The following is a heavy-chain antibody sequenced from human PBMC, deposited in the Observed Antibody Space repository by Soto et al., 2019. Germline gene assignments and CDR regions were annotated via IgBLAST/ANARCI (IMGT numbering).Heavy chain of an antibody. CDR1: GFSLSDYW. J-gene: IGHJ4*02. CDR2: ITSDGSST. Sequence: EVQLVESGGGLVQPGRSLRLSCAASGFSLSDYWMHWVRQAPGEGLVWLSRITSDGSSTNYADSVKGQFTISRDNAKNTLYLQVNSLRAEDTAVYYCARGVNGYYYFDYWGQGTLVTVSS. D-gene: IGHD5-18*01. CDR3: ARGVNGYYYFDY. V-gene: IGHV3-74*01.